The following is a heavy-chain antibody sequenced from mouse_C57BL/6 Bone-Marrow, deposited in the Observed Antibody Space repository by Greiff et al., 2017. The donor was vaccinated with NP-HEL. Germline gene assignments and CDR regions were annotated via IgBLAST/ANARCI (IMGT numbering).Heavy chain of an antibody. D-gene: IGHD1-1*01. J-gene: IGHJ2*01. V-gene: IGHV1-59*01. CDR1: GYTFTSYW. Sequence: QVQLKQPGAELVRPGTSVKLSCKASGYTFTSYWMHWVKQRPGQGLEWIGVIDPSDSYTNYNQKFKGKATLTVDTSSSTAYMQLSSLTSEDSAVYYCARSYGSSVFDYWGQGTTLTVSS. CDR2: IDPSDSYT. CDR3: ARSYGSSVFDY.